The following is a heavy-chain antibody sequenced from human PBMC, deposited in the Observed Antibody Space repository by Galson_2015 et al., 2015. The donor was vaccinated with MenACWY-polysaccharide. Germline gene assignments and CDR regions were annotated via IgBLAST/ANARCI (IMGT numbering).Heavy chain of an antibody. CDR1: GFSFSAYG. J-gene: IGHJ4*02. D-gene: IGHD6-13*01. CDR3: AKVGPRSSWTMGLDY. CDR2: SGSGGGL. Sequence: SLRLSCAAYGFSFSAYGMSWVRQAPGRGLEWVSGSGSGGGLYYADSVKGRFTVSRVNSKNTLYLQMNNLRAEDTAVYYCAKVGPRSSWTMGLDYWGQGTLITVSS. V-gene: IGHV3-23*01.